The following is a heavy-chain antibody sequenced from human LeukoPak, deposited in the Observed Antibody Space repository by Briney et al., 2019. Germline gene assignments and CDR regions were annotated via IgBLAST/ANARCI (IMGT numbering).Heavy chain of an antibody. CDR3: ARHRTYSSASPFDY. CDR2: IYYTGST. CDR1: GGSTSSLY. V-gene: IGHV4-59*08. Sequence: SETLSLTCSVSGGSTSSLYWRWIRQPPGKGLEWIGYIYYTGSTNYNPSLKSRVTMFVDMSKNQFSLRLSSVTAADTAVYYCARHRTYSSASPFDYWGQGTLVTVSS. J-gene: IGHJ4*02. D-gene: IGHD6-6*01.